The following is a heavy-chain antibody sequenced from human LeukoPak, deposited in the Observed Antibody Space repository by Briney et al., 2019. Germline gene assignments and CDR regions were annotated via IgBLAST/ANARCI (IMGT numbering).Heavy chain of an antibody. D-gene: IGHD3-10*01. V-gene: IGHV4-59*10. J-gene: IGHJ5*02. Sequence: SETLSLTCAVYGGSFSGYYWSWIRQPAGKGLEWIGRIYTSGSTNYNPSLKSRVTMSVDTSKNQFSLKLSSVTAADTAVYYCARGAYGSGSYSWFDPWGQGTLVTVSS. CDR1: GGSFSGYY. CDR2: IYTSGST. CDR3: ARGAYGSGSYSWFDP.